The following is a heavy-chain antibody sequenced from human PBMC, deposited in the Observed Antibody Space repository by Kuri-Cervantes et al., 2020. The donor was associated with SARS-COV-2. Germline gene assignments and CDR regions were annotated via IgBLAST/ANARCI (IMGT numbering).Heavy chain of an antibody. CDR3: ENTASPHTSYYMDV. CDR2: ISGSGTST. CDR1: GFTFSSYA. V-gene: IGHV3-23*01. D-gene: IGHD2-2*02. J-gene: IGHJ6*03. Sequence: GGSLRPSCAAPGFTFSSYAMSWVRKAPGKGLDLVSGISGSGTSTYNADSVKGRFTISRDNSKNTLYMQMNSLRAEDTAVYYCENTASPHTSYYMDVWGKGTTVTVSS.